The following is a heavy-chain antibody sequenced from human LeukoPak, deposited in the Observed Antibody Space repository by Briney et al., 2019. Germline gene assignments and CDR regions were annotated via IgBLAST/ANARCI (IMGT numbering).Heavy chain of an antibody. V-gene: IGHV3-53*01. CDR1: GFTFSSNY. J-gene: IGHJ3*02. Sequence: PGGSLRLSCAASGFTFSSNYMSWVRQAPGKGLEWVSVIYSGGSTYYSDSVKGRFTISRDNSKNTLYLQMNSLRAEDTAVYYCASSQNYYDSSGEAFDIWGQGTMVAVSS. D-gene: IGHD3-22*01. CDR3: ASSQNYYDSSGEAFDI. CDR2: IYSGGST.